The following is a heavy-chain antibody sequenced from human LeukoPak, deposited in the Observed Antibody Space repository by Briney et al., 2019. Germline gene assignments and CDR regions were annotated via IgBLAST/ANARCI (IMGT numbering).Heavy chain of an antibody. CDR2: IHYSGSI. V-gene: IGHV4-59*01. CDR3: ARKQWVPYYFDY. D-gene: IGHD6-19*01. Sequence: PSETLSLTFTVSGGSTSSYYWSWIRQPPGKGLEWIGYIHYSGSINYNPALKSRVTISVDTSKNQFSLILTSVTAADTAVYYCARKQWVPYYFDYWGQGTLVTVSS. J-gene: IGHJ4*02. CDR1: GGSTSSYY.